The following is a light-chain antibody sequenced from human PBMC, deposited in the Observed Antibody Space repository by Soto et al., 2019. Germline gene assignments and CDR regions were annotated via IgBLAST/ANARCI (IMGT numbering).Light chain of an antibody. CDR3: QQYAGSPRT. CDR1: QNLGTLY. V-gene: IGKV3-20*01. CDR2: SAS. Sequence: IVSTQSPGTLSLSPGERGTVSCRASQNLGTLYLAWFQQKSGQAPRLLIYSASRRATGIPDRFTGSGSGTDFTLTINRVEPEDFAVYFCQQYAGSPRTFGQGTKVDIK. J-gene: IGKJ1*01.